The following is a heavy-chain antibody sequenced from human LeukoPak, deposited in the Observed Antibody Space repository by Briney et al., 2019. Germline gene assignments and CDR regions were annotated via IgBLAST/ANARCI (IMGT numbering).Heavy chain of an antibody. CDR2: ISGSGGST. D-gene: IGHD2-2*01. Sequence: GGSLRLSCAASGFTFSSYAMSWVRQAPGKGLEWVSAISGSGGSTYYADSVKGRFTISRDNTKNTLYLQVNSLRAEDTAVYFCAKDVPAAYFDYWGQGTLVTVSS. J-gene: IGHJ4*02. CDR1: GFTFSSYA. V-gene: IGHV3-23*01. CDR3: AKDVPAAYFDY.